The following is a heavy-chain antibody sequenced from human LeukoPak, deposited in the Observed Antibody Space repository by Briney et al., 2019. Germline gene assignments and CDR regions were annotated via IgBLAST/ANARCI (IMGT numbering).Heavy chain of an antibody. V-gene: IGHV4-39*01. CDR1: GGSISSSSYY. Sequence: SETLSLTCTVSGGSISSSSYYWGWIRQPPGKGLEWIGSIYYSGSTYSNPSLQSRVTISVDTSKNQFSLKLNSVTAADTAVYYCASSYCSGGSCYQYYSYYYMDVWGKGTTVTISS. J-gene: IGHJ6*03. CDR3: ASSYCSGGSCYQYYSYYYMDV. D-gene: IGHD2-15*01. CDR2: IYYSGST.